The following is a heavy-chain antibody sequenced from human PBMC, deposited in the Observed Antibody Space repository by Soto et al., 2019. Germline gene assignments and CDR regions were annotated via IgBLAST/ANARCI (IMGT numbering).Heavy chain of an antibody. D-gene: IGHD1-26*01. CDR1: GFTFSSYG. J-gene: IGHJ6*02. CDR3: AKGGAGATHGYYCDYGMDV. V-gene: IGHV3-30*18. CDR2: ISYDGSNK. Sequence: PGGSLRLSCAASGFTFSSYGMHWVRQAPGKGLEWVAVISYDGSNKYYADSVKGRFTISRDNSKNTLYLQMNSLRAEDTAVYYCAKGGAGATHGYYCDYGMDVWGQGTTVTVSS.